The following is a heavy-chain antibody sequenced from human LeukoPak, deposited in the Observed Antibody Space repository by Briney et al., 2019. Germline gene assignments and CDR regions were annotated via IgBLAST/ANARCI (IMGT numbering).Heavy chain of an antibody. D-gene: IGHD2-21*02. CDR2: INHSGST. CDR1: GGSFSGYY. V-gene: IGHV4-34*01. J-gene: IGHJ4*02. CDR3: ARESPAGHIVVVTAAFDY. Sequence: SETLSLTCAVSGGSFSGYYWSWIRQPPGKGLEWIGEINHSGSTNYNPSLKSRVTISVDTSKNQFSLKLSSVTAADTAVYYCARESPAGHIVVVTAAFDYWGQGTLVTVSS.